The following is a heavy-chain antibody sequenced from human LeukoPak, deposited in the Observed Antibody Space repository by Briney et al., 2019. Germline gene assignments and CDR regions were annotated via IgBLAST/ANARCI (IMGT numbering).Heavy chain of an antibody. D-gene: IGHD3-3*01. CDR1: GGTFSSYA. V-gene: IGHV1-69*05. CDR3: ARDRRGTIFGVVTERPYYYYYYYMDV. J-gene: IGHJ6*03. Sequence: SVKVSCNASGGTFSSYAISWVRQAPGQGLEWMGRIIPIFGTANYAQKFQGRVTITTDESTSTAYMELSSLRSEDTAVYYCARDRRGTIFGVVTERPYYYYYYYMDVWGKGTTVTVSS. CDR2: IIPIFGTA.